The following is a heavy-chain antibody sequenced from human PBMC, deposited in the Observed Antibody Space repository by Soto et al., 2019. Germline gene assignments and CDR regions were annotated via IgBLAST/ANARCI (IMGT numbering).Heavy chain of an antibody. J-gene: IGHJ4*02. CDR2: ISSNGDST. V-gene: IGHV3-23*01. CDR1: GFTFSSNA. D-gene: IGHD2-21*01. Sequence: GGSLRLSCVASGFTFSSNAMSWVRQAPGKGLEWVSGISSNGDSTYYADSVKGRFTISRDNSKNTLSLQMSSLRAEDAAVYYCAKASLGYGGNSGPFNFWGQGTLVTVSS. CDR3: AKASLGYGGNSGPFNF.